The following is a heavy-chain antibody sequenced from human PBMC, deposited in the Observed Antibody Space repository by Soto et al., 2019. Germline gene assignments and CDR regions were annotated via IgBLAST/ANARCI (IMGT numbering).Heavy chain of an antibody. D-gene: IGHD2-15*01. CDR3: ARDGSGHRSRASTMDV. CDR2: IIPIFGTA. J-gene: IGHJ6*02. CDR1: GDTFSSYA. V-gene: IGHV1-69*13. Sequence: ASVKVSCKASGDTFSSYAISWVRQAPGQGLEWMGGIIPIFGTANYAQKFQGRVTITADESTSTAYMELSSLRSEDTAVYYCARDGSGHRSRASTMDVWGQGTTVTVSS.